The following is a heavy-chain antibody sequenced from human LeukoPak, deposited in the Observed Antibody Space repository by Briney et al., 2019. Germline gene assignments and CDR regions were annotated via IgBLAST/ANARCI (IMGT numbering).Heavy chain of an antibody. CDR1: GFTFSDYY. CDR2: ITTGGSSI. J-gene: IGHJ4*02. Sequence: GGSLRLSCAASGFTFSDYYMSWIRQAPGKGLECVSHITTGGSSIFYADSVKGRFTISRDNAKNSLYLQMNSLRVEDAAVYYCARVRYDSGWYDYWGQGALVTVSS. V-gene: IGHV3-11*04. CDR3: ARVRYDSGWYDY. D-gene: IGHD6-19*01.